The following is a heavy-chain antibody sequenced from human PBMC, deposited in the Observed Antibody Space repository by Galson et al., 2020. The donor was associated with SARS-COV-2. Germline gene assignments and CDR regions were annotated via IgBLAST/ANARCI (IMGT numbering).Heavy chain of an antibody. Sequence: GGSLRLSCAASGLTFSKYTMNWVRQAPGKGPEWLSSMSSSGSQIYYAASVRGRFTISRDNAGNSLYLQLNSLRPEDTAVYYCARAVGTAVVYYWYCDLWGRGTLVTVSS. CDR3: ARAVGTAVVYYWYCDL. CDR2: MSSSGSQI. CDR1: GLTFSKYT. D-gene: IGHD1-26*01. V-gene: IGHV3-21*01. J-gene: IGHJ2*01.